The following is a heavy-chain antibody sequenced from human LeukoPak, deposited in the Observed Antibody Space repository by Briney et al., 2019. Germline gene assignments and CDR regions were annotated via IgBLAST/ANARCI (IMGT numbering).Heavy chain of an antibody. CDR3: ATIGGDYVSFDN. CDR1: GFSFNNYG. J-gene: IGHJ4*02. D-gene: IGHD4-17*01. V-gene: IGHV3-33*03. Sequence: PGGSLRLSCAASGFSFNNYGMHWVRQAPGKGLEWVAVIWYDGYNDFYAESVKGRFTISRHNSKNTLYLQMNSLRGEDTAVYYCATIGGDYVSFDNWGQGTLVTVTS. CDR2: IWYDGYND.